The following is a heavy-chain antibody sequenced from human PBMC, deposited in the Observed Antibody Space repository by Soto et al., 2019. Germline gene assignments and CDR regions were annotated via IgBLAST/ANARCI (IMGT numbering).Heavy chain of an antibody. CDR1: GGSISSGDYY. CDR3: ARGRTHYDFWSALNWFDP. Sequence: PSETLSLTCTVSGGSISSGDYYWSWIRQPPGKGLEWIGYIYYSGSTYYNPSLKSRVTISVDTSKNQFSLKLSSVTAADTAVYYCARGRTHYDFWSALNWFDPWGQGTLVTVSS. V-gene: IGHV4-30-4*01. D-gene: IGHD3-3*01. J-gene: IGHJ5*02. CDR2: IYYSGST.